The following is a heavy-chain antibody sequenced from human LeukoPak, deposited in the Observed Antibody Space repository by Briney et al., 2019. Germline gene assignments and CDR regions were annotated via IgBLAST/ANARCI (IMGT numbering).Heavy chain of an antibody. V-gene: IGHV3-23*01. CDR2: ISGSGGST. Sequence: GGSLRLSCAASGFTFSSNYMSWVRQAPGKGLEWVSAISGSGGSTYYADSVKGRFTISRDNSKNTLYLQMNSLRAEDTAVYYCAKFKTVGRYSSGWYYFDYWGQGTLVTVSS. J-gene: IGHJ4*02. CDR3: AKFKTVGRYSSGWYYFDY. CDR1: GFTFSSNY. D-gene: IGHD6-19*01.